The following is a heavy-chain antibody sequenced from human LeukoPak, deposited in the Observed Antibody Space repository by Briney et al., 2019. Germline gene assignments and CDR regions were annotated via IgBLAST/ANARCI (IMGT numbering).Heavy chain of an antibody. CDR3: ARDLYDSGSYLIDY. J-gene: IGHJ4*02. CDR2: ISYDGSNK. D-gene: IGHD1-26*01. Sequence: PGGSLRLSCAASGFTFSSYAMHWVRQAPGKGLEWVAVISYDGSNKYYADSVKGRFTISRDNSKNTLYLQMNSLRAEDTAVYYCARDLYDSGSYLIDYWGQGTLVTVSS. CDR1: GFTFSSYA. V-gene: IGHV3-30-3*01.